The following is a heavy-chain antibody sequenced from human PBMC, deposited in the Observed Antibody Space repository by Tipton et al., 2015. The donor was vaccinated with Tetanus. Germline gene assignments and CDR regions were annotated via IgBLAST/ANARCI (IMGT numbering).Heavy chain of an antibody. CDR1: GDSISSSSYY. Sequence: GLVKPSETLSLTCTVSGDSISSSSYYWGWIRQPPGKGLEWIGSFYYSGSTYYNPSLKSRVTISVDTSKNQFSLKLRPVTAADTAVYYCATSGGGHCGAKCLINFFDPWGQGTPVTVSS. D-gene: IGHD2-15*01. CDR3: ATSGGGHCGAKCLINFFDP. CDR2: FYYSGST. J-gene: IGHJ5*02. V-gene: IGHV4-39*01.